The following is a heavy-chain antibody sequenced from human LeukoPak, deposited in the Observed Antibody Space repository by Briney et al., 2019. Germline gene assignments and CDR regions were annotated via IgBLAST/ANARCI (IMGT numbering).Heavy chain of an antibody. CDR1: GFTFSSYS. Sequence: GGSLRLSCAASGFTFSSYSMNWVRQAPGKGLEWVSSISSSSSYIYYADSVKGRFTISRDNAKNSLYLQMNSLRAEDTAVYYCARDFSAMVTLGAFDIWGQGTMVGVSS. CDR2: ISSSSSYI. J-gene: IGHJ3*02. V-gene: IGHV3-21*01. CDR3: ARDFSAMVTLGAFDI. D-gene: IGHD5-18*01.